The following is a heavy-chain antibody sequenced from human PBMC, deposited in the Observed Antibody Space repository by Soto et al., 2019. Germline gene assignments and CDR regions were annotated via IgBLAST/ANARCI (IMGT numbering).Heavy chain of an antibody. CDR2: ISYDGSNK. CDR1: GFTFSSYG. V-gene: IGHV3-30*18. CDR3: AKDWRRYCSGGSCYLYGMDV. Sequence: GGSLRLSCAASGFTFSSYGMHWVRQAPGKGLEWVAVISYDGSNKYYADSVKGRFTISRDNSKNTLYLQMNSLRAEDTAAYYCAKDWRRYCSGGSCYLYGMDVWGQGTTVTV. D-gene: IGHD2-15*01. J-gene: IGHJ6*02.